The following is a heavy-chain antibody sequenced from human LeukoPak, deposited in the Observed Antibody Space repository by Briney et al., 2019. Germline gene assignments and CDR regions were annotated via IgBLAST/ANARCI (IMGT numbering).Heavy chain of an antibody. D-gene: IGHD3-3*01. Sequence: GGSLRLSCAASGFTFSTYAMNWVRQAPGKGLEWVSGISGTGGNTYYADSVRGRFTISRDNAKNSLYLQMNSLRAEDTALYYCARGEWLGYYYYMDVWGKGTTVTVSS. CDR1: GFTFSTYA. J-gene: IGHJ6*03. CDR3: ARGEWLGYYYYMDV. CDR2: ISGTGGNT. V-gene: IGHV3-23*01.